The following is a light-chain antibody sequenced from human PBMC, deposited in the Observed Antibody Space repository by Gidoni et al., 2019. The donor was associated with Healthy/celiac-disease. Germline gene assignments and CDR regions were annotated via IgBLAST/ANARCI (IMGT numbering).Light chain of an antibody. CDR2: VAS. J-gene: IGKJ1*01. V-gene: IGKV1-27*01. Sequence: IQMTQSPSSLSASVGDRVTITCRASKGISNFLAWYQQKPGKVPKLLIYVASTLQSGVPSRFSGSGSGTDFTLTISSLQPEDVATYYCQNYNSAPRAFGQGTKVEIK. CDR3: QNYNSAPRA. CDR1: KGISNF.